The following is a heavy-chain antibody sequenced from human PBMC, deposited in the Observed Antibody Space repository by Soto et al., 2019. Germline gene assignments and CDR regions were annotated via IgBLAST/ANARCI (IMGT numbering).Heavy chain of an antibody. CDR2: INPNSGAT. CDR3: ARGGGTILAPLP. V-gene: IGHV1-2*02. CDR1: GYTFTGYF. J-gene: IGHJ5*02. D-gene: IGHD3-3*01. Sequence: QVQLAQSGPEVKKPGASVKVSCKAFGYTFTGYFMHWVRQAPGHGLEWLGWINPNSGATKYAQKFQGRVTLTRDTSINTAYMEMSMLRSDDTAVYYCARGGGTILAPLPWGQGTLVTVSS.